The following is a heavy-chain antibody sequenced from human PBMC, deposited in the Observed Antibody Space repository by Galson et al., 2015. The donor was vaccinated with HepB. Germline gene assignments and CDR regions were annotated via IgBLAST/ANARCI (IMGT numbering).Heavy chain of an antibody. CDR2: ISTSSSII. V-gene: IGHV3-48*01. CDR1: GFTFSSYS. D-gene: IGHD1-7*01. Sequence: SLRLSCAASGFTFSSYSMSWVRQAPGKGLEWVAYISTSSSIIYYAESVKGRFTISRDNAKNSLYLQMNSLRGEDTAVYYCARRDGGTSYFDYWGRGTLVTVSS. CDR3: ARRDGGTSYFDY. J-gene: IGHJ4*02.